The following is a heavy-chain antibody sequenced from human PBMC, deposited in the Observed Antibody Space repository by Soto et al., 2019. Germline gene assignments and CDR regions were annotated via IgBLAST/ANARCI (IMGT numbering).Heavy chain of an antibody. Sequence: QVQLVESGGGVVQPGRSLRLSCAASGFTFSSYAMHWVRQAPGKGLEWVAVISYDGSNKYYADSVKGRFTNSRDNSKNTLYLQMNSLGAEDTAVYYCARDAWGLDYWCQGTLVTVSS. V-gene: IGHV3-30-3*01. CDR2: ISYDGSNK. CDR1: GFTFSSYA. CDR3: ARDAWGLDY. D-gene: IGHD1-26*01. J-gene: IGHJ4*02.